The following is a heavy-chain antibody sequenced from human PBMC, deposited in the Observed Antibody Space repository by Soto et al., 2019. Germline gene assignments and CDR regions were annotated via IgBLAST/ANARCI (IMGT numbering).Heavy chain of an antibody. V-gene: IGHV4-59*01. CDR1: GGSLSSYY. D-gene: IGHD3-3*01. CDR2: IYYSGST. J-gene: IGHJ5*02. CDR3: ARADSDYTPSSWVDP. Sequence: QVQLQESGPGLVKPSEPLSLTCTVSGGSLSSYYWSWIRQPPGKGLEWIGYIYYSGSTNYNPSLKSRVTISVDTSKNQFSRKLSPVTAAATAVDYCARADSDYTPSSWVDPWGQGTLVTVSS.